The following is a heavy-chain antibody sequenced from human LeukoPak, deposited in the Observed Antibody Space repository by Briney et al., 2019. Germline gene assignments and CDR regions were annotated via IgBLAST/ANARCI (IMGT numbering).Heavy chain of an antibody. V-gene: IGHV3-15*01. D-gene: IGHD6-25*01. CDR3: TTAISAAGGLGC. Sequence: GGSLRPSLTASGFTFINSWITWVRQAPGRGLEWVGRIRSKTAGGTADYAAPVKGRFTFSRDDSTLTLYLQMNSLKAEDTAVYFCTTAISAAGGLGCWGERTLVTVSS. J-gene: IGHJ4*02. CDR2: IRSKTAGGTA. CDR1: GFTFINSW.